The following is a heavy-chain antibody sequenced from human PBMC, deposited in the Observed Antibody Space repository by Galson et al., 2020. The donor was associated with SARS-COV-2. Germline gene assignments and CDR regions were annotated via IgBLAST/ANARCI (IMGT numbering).Heavy chain of an antibody. Sequence: GGSLRLSCEVSGFTFNDFWMSWFRQAPGKGLEWVANIKGDGSETNYADFVKGRFSISRDNAANSLYLQMNSLRVEDSAVYYCSREGWQGGYWGLGTRVTVSS. D-gene: IGHD6-19*01. V-gene: IGHV3-7*01. CDR3: SREGWQGGY. J-gene: IGHJ4*02. CDR1: GFTFNDFW. CDR2: IKGDGSET.